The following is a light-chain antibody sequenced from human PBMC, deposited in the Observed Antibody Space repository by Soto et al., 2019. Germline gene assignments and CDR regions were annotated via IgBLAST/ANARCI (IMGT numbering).Light chain of an antibody. Sequence: VLTQSPGTLSLSQGERATLSCRASQTVSSSLAWYQQKTGQAPRLLISGASTRATGIPDRFSGSGSETDFTLTISRLEPEDFALYYCQQYGSSPITSGQGTRLEI. J-gene: IGKJ5*01. V-gene: IGKV3-20*01. CDR2: GAS. CDR3: QQYGSSPIT. CDR1: QTVSSS.